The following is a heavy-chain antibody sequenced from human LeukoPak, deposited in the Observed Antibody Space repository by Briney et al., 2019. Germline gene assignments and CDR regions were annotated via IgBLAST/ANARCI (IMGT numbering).Heavy chain of an antibody. D-gene: IGHD5-18*01. CDR1: GFTFSSYA. CDR2: ISGSGGST. V-gene: IGHV3-23*01. J-gene: IGHJ6*03. CDR3: AKGRRYRYGLVDYYYYYMDV. Sequence: GGSLRLSCAASGFTFSSYAMRWVRQAPGKGLEWVSAISGSGGSTYYADSVKGRLTISRDNSKNTLYLQMNSLRAEDTAVYYCAKGRRYRYGLVDYYYYYMDVWGKGTTVTVSS.